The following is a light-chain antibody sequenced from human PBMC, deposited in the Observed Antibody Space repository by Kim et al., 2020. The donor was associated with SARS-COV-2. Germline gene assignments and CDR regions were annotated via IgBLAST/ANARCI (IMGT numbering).Light chain of an antibody. CDR1: QSVSSSY. CDR3: QQYGRRGYT. Sequence: EIVLTQSPGTLSLSPGERATLSCRASQSVSSSYLAWYQQKPGQAPRLLIYGASSRATGIPDRFSGSGSGTDFTLTISRLEPEDFAVYYCQQYGRRGYTFGQGTKLEIK. J-gene: IGKJ2*01. CDR2: GAS. V-gene: IGKV3-20*01.